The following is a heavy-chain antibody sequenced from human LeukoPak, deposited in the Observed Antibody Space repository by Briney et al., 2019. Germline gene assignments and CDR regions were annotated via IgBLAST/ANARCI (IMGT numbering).Heavy chain of an antibody. D-gene: IGHD3-3*01. Sequence: SVKVSCKASGGTFSSYAISWVRQAPGQGLEWMGGIIPIFGTANYAQKFQGRVTITTDESTSTAYMELSSLRSEDAAVYYCARAEVRNYDFWSGYSLWGQGTLVTVSS. J-gene: IGHJ4*02. CDR3: ARAEVRNYDFWSGYSL. CDR1: GGTFSSYA. V-gene: IGHV1-69*05. CDR2: IIPIFGTA.